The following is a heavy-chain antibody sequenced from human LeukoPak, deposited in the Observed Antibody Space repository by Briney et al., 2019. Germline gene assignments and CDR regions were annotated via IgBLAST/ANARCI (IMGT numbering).Heavy chain of an antibody. CDR3: ARDVVVVPAAIHYGMDV. J-gene: IGHJ6*02. D-gene: IGHD2-2*01. CDR1: GGSFSDYF. CDR2: INHSGRT. Sequence: SETLSLTCAVYGGSFSDYFWGWIRQPPGKGLEWIGEINHSGRTYYNPSLKSRVTISVDTSRNQFSLNLSSVTAADTAVYYCARDVVVVPAAIHYGMDVWGQGTTVTVSS. V-gene: IGHV4-34*01.